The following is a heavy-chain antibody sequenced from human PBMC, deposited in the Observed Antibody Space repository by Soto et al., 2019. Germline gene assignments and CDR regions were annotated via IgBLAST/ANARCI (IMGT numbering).Heavy chain of an antibody. Sequence: GGSLRLSCAASGFTFSSYGMHWVRQAPGKGLEWVAVIWYDGSNKYYADSVKGRFTISRDNSKNTLYLQMNSLRAEDTAVYYCARATIDVGDPYRIDYWGQGTLVTVSS. CDR2: IWYDGSNK. D-gene: IGHD1-26*01. CDR1: GFTFSSYG. CDR3: ARATIDVGDPYRIDY. J-gene: IGHJ4*02. V-gene: IGHV3-33*01.